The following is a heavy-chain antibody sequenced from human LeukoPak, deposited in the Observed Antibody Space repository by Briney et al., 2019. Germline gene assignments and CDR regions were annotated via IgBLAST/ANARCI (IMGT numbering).Heavy chain of an antibody. CDR1: GFTFSSYA. J-gene: IGHJ4*02. Sequence: GGSLRLSCAASGFTFSSYAMSWVRQAPGKGLEWVSAISGSGGSTYYADSVKGRFTISRDNSKNTLYLQMNSLRAEDTAVYYCARVVERRDYYDSSGYFDYWGQGTLVTVSS. V-gene: IGHV3-23*01. D-gene: IGHD3-22*01. CDR2: ISGSGGST. CDR3: ARVVERRDYYDSSGYFDY.